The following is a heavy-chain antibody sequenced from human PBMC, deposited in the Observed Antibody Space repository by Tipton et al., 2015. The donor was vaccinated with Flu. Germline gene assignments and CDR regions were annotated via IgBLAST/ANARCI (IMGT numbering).Heavy chain of an antibody. J-gene: IGHJ4*02. D-gene: IGHD1-1*01. Sequence: TLSLTCTVSGGSISSSSYYWTYIRQPPGKGLEWIGEINHSGDTNYNPSLKSRVTISVDTSKNQFSLKLTSVTAADTAVYSCARALRTTGFDYWGQGTLVTVSS. CDR3: ARALRTTGFDY. CDR1: GGSISSSSYY. V-gene: IGHV4-39*07. CDR2: INHSGDT.